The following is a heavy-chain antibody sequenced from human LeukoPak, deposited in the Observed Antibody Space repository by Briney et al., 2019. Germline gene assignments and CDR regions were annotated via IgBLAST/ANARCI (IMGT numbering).Heavy chain of an antibody. D-gene: IGHD3-10*01. CDR1: GFTFSSYS. J-gene: IGHJ1*01. Sequence: GGTLRLSCAASGFTFSSYSMSWVRQAPGKGLEWVSYISSGSSTIYYADSVKGRFTISRDNAKNSLYLQMNSLRDEDTAVYYCARDGPGSYYKYFQHWGQGTLVTVSS. CDR3: ARDGPGSYYKYFQH. CDR2: ISSGSSTI. V-gene: IGHV3-48*02.